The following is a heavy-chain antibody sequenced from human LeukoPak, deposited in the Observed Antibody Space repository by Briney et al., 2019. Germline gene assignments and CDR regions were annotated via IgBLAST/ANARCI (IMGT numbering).Heavy chain of an antibody. Sequence: PGGSLRLSCAVSGFTFDDYAMHWVRQAPGKGLEWVSGISWNSGSIGYADSVKGRFTISRDNAKNSLYLQMNSLRAEDTALYYCAKGTLYYYDSSGYYWFDPWGQGTLVTVSS. J-gene: IGHJ5*02. CDR3: AKGTLYYYDSSGYYWFDP. CDR2: ISWNSGSI. V-gene: IGHV3-9*01. CDR1: GFTFDDYA. D-gene: IGHD3-22*01.